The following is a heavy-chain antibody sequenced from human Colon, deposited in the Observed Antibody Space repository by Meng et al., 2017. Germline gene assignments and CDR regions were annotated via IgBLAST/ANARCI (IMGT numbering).Heavy chain of an antibody. V-gene: IGHV1-2*06. J-gene: IGHJ4*02. CDR2: INPRTGDT. Sequence: QVQLVQSGAEGKKPGALVPVSCKASGYTLYIHWVRLRPGEGLEWMGRINPRTGDTKSAQSFQGRVTMTRDTSTTTFSMDLRSLTTDDSAIYFCARESADGGSFDLWGQGTLVTVSS. CDR1: GYTLY. CDR3: ARESADGGSFDL. D-gene: IGHD2-15*01.